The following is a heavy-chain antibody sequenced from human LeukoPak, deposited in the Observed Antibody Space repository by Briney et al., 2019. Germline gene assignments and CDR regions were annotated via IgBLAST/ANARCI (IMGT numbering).Heavy chain of an antibody. CDR3: ARVPAYCSSTSCYYDY. D-gene: IGHD2-2*01. Sequence: SLRLSCAASGFTFDDYAMHWVRQAPGKGLEWVSGISWNSGSIGYADSVKGRFTISRDNAKNSLYLQMNSLRAEDTAVYYCARVPAYCSSTSCYYDYWGQGTLVTVSS. CDR1: GFTFDDYA. V-gene: IGHV3-9*01. CDR2: ISWNSGSI. J-gene: IGHJ4*02.